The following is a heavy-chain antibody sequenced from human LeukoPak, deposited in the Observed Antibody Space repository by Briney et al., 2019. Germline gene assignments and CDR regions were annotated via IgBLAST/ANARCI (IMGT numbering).Heavy chain of an antibody. CDR3: ARPTDRRYALWGRGWFDP. V-gene: IGHV4-39*01. CDR2: ISYSGGT. Sequence: SETLSLTCLVSGGSMSSSSDYWGWIRQPPGKGLEWIGTISYSGGTYHNPSLKSRVTISADTSKDQFSLRLTSVTAADTAVYHCARPTDRRYALWGRGWFDPWGQGTLVTVSS. J-gene: IGHJ5*02. D-gene: IGHD5-18*01. CDR1: GGSMSSSSDY.